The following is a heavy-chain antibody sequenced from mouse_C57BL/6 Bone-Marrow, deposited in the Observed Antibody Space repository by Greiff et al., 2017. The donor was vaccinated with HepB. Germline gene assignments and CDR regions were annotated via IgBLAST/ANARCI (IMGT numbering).Heavy chain of an antibody. CDR2: IYPGDGDT. D-gene: IGHD1-1*01. J-gene: IGHJ2*01. V-gene: IGHV1-82*01. CDR1: GYAFSSSW. CDR3: ARTKIYYYGSSFYFDY. Sequence: VQLQHSGPELVKPGASVKISCKASGYAFSSSWMNWVKQRPGKGLEWIGRIYPGDGDTNYNGKFKGKATLTADKSSSTAYMQLSSLTSEDSAVYFCARTKIYYYGSSFYFDYWGQGTTLTVSS.